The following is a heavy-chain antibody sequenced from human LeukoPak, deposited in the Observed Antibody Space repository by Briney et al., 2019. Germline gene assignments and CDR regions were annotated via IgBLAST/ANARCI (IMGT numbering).Heavy chain of an antibody. CDR2: ISYSGSP. Sequence: SETLSLTRTVSGASISSGGYYWSWIRQHPGKGLEWIGYISYSGSPYYNPSLKSRVTISVDTSRNQFSLKLSSVTAADTAVYYCARGPHCSSTSCYSEYFHHWGQSTLVTVSS. J-gene: IGHJ1*01. V-gene: IGHV4-31*03. D-gene: IGHD2-2*01. CDR1: GASISSGGYY. CDR3: ARGPHCSSTSCYSEYFHH.